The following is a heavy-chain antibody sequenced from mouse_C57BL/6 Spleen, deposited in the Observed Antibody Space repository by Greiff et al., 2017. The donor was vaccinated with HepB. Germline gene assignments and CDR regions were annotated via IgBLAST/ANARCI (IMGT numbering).Heavy chain of an antibody. CDR2: IHPNSGST. V-gene: IGHV1-64*01. D-gene: IGHD2-2*01. CDR3: ARSSGYDADYYAMDY. CDR1: GYTFTSYW. Sequence: QVQLQQSGAELVKPGASVKLSCKASGYTFTSYWMHWVKQRPGQGLEWIGMIHPNSGSTNYNEKFKSKATLTVDKSSSTAYMQLSSLTSEDSAVYYCARSSGYDADYYAMDYWGQGTSVTVSS. J-gene: IGHJ4*01.